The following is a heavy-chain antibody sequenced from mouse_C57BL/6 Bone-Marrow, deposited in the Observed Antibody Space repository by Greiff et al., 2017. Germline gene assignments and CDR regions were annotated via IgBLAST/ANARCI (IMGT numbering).Heavy chain of an antibody. CDR1: GFTFSSYA. CDR2: ISSGGDYI. Sequence: EVQLVESGEGLVKPGGSLKLSCAASGFTFSSYAMSWVRQTPEKRLEWVAYISSGGDYIYYADTVKGRFTISRDNARNTLYLQMSSLKSEDTAMYYCTREEGPDYWYFDVWGTGTTVTVSS. V-gene: IGHV5-9-1*02. J-gene: IGHJ1*03. CDR3: TREEGPDYWYFDV.